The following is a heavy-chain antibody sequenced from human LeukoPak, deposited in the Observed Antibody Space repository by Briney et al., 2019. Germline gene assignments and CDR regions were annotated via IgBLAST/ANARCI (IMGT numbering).Heavy chain of an antibody. Sequence: GGSLRLSCAASGFTFNNYYMSWVRQAPGKGLECVSCISSSSSTIYYADSVKGRFTISRDKAKNSLYLQMNALRAEDTAVYYCARSVDVDYWGQGILVTVSS. CDR1: GFTFNNYY. V-gene: IGHV3-48*01. D-gene: IGHD5-24*01. J-gene: IGHJ4*02. CDR2: ISSSSSTI. CDR3: ARSVDVDY.